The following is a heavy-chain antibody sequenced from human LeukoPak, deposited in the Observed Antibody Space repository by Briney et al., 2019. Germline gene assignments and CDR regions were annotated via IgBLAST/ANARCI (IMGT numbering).Heavy chain of an antibody. V-gene: IGHV1-2*02. J-gene: IGHJ4*02. Sequence: ASVKVSCKASGYTFTGYYMHWVRQAPGQGLEWMGWINPNSGGTDSAQKFQGRVTMTRDTSISTAYREPSRLTSDDTAVYYCARVSSGYSADYWGQGTLVTVSS. CDR2: INPNSGGT. CDR3: ARVSSGYSADY. CDR1: GYTFTGYY. D-gene: IGHD6-13*01.